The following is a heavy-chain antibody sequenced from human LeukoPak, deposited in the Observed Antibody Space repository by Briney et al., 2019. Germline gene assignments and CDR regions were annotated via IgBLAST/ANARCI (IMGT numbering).Heavy chain of an antibody. J-gene: IGHJ5*02. Sequence: GSVKVSCKASGYTFTSYGISGGGQAPGKGGEGRGGISAYKGNTNYAQKLEGRVTMTTDTSTSTAYMELRSLRSDDPAVYYCARDLAYCGGDCYSWGQGTLVTGSS. D-gene: IGHD2-21*01. CDR1: GYTFTSYG. V-gene: IGHV1-18*01. CDR2: ISAYKGNT. CDR3: ARDLAYCGGDCYS.